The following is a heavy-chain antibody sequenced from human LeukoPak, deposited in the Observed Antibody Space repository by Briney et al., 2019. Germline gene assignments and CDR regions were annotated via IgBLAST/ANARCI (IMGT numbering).Heavy chain of an antibody. CDR1: GFTFSSYW. J-gene: IGHJ6*01. D-gene: IGHD6-13*01. V-gene: IGHV3-74*01. CDR3: ARGLYSSSWYYYGMDV. CDR2: INSDGSST. Sequence: GGSLRLSCAASGFTFSSYWMHWVRHAPGKGLVWVSRINSDGSSTSYADSVKGRFTISRDNAKNTLYLQMNSLRAEDTAVYYCARGLYSSSWYYYGMDVWGQGTTVTVSS.